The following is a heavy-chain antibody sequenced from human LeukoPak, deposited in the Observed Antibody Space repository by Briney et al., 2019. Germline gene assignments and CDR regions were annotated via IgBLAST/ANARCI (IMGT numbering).Heavy chain of an antibody. V-gene: IGHV3-23*01. CDR3: AKEPHILTGYYTDYFDS. Sequence: GGSLRLSCVASGFIFSTSAMHWVRQAPGKGLEWVSVISGSGHTTDYADSVKGRFTVSRDNSKNTLYLQMNSLRAEDTAVYFCAKEPHILTGYYTDYFDSWGQGTLVTVSS. D-gene: IGHD3-9*01. CDR1: GFIFSTSA. CDR2: ISGSGHTT. J-gene: IGHJ4*02.